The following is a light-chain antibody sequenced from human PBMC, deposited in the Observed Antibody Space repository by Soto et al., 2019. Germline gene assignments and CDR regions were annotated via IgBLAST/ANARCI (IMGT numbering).Light chain of an antibody. Sequence: DVVMTQSPLSLPVALGQPASVSCTSTQGRVYIDGNTYLKWFHQRPGQTPRRLIYKVSNRDSGVPDRFSGSGSGTDFTLTISRVEAEDVGVYYCMQGTHWPWTFGQGTKVEIK. J-gene: IGKJ1*01. V-gene: IGKV2-30*01. CDR1: QGRVYIDGNTY. CDR3: MQGTHWPWT. CDR2: KVS.